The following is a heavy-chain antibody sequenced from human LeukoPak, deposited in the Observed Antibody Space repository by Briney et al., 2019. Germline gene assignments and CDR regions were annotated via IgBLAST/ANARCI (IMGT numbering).Heavy chain of an antibody. J-gene: IGHJ4*02. Sequence: SETLSLTCTVSGGPIGSGNYYWGWIRQPPGKGLEWIGSIYYSGSTYYNPSLKSRVTISVETSKNQFSLKLSSVTAADTAVYYCARAPYCSGGSCYSGGLCWGQGTLVTVSS. CDR3: ARAPYCSGGSCYSGGLC. V-gene: IGHV4-39*07. CDR1: GGPIGSGNYY. D-gene: IGHD2-15*01. CDR2: IYYSGST.